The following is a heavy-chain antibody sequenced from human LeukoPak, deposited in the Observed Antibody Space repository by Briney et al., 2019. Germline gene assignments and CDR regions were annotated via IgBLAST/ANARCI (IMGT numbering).Heavy chain of an antibody. CDR2: IYYSGST. D-gene: IGHD4-17*01. CDR3: ARGGDYGSDFDY. CDR1: GGSISSYY. V-gene: IGHV4-59*01. J-gene: IGHJ4*02. Sequence: SETLSLTCTVSGGSISSYYWSWIRQPPGKGLEWIGYIYYSGSTNYNPSLKSRVTISVDTSKNQFSLKLSSVTAADTAVYYCARGGDYGSDFDYWGQGTLVTVSS.